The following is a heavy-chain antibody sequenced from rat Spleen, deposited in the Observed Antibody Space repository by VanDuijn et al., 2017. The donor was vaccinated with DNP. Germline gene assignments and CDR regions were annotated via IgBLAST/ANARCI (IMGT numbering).Heavy chain of an antibody. CDR2: ISYNGGTP. CDR3: ATSESAGFVY. J-gene: IGHJ3*01. Sequence: EVQLVESGGGLVQPGRSLILSCTASGFIFSDHNMAWVRQAPAKGLEWVATISYNGGTPYYRDSVKGRFTISRDNAKSTLYLQMDSLRSEDTATYYCATSESAGFVYWGQGTLVTVSS. V-gene: IGHV5-7*01. CDR1: GFIFSDHN. D-gene: IGHD3-7*01.